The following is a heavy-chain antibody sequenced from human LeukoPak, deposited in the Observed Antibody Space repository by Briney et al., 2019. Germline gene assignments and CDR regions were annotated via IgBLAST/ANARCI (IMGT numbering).Heavy chain of an antibody. CDR3: ARQVVPADYYYYYGMDV. CDR1: GGTFSSYA. Sequence: GASVKVPCEASGGTFSSYAISWVRQAPGQGLEWMGGIIPIFGTANYAQKFQGRVTITADKSTSTAYMELSSLRSEDTAVYYCARQVVPADYYYYYGMDVWGKGTTVTVSS. CDR2: IIPIFGTA. V-gene: IGHV1-69*06. J-gene: IGHJ6*04. D-gene: IGHD2-2*01.